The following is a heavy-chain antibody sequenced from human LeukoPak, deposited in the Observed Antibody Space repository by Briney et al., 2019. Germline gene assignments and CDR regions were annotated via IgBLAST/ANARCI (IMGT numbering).Heavy chain of an antibody. J-gene: IGHJ4*02. CDR3: ARHVSINLGFPDDY. V-gene: IGHV1-2*02. Sequence: GASVKVSCKASGYTFTGYYMHWVRQAPGQGLEWMGWINPNSGGTNYAQKFQGRVTMTRDTSISTAYMELSRLRSDDTAVYYCARHVSINLGFPDDYWGQGTLVTVSS. D-gene: IGHD2/OR15-2a*01. CDR1: GYTFTGYY. CDR2: INPNSGGT.